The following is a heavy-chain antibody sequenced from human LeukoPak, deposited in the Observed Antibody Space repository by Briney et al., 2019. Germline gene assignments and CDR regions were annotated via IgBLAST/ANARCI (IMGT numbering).Heavy chain of an antibody. V-gene: IGHV4-61*01. D-gene: IGHD2-15*01. J-gene: IGHJ5*02. CDR1: GDSVNSGTYY. CDR3: ARETRGFCRGLRFSSGGGGINWFDA. Sequence: SETLSLTCTVSGDSVNSGTYYWSWIRQPPGKGLEWIGYIYYSGSNDYNPSLKSRATISLDSSKNQYSLKLTPVTAAARAGCYCARETRGFCRGLRFSSGGGGINWFDAWGRGTLVIVSS. CDR2: IYYSGSN.